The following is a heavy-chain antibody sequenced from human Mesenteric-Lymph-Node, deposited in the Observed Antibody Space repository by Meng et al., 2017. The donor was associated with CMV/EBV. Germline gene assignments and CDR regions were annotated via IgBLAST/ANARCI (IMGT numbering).Heavy chain of an antibody. CDR2: ISSFSGSTI. Sequence: GGSLRLSCAASGFSFSDYYMSWIRQAPGRGLEWVSYISSFSGSTIYYADSVKGRFTISRDNAKNSLYLQLNSLRAEDTAVYYCARFSRNNLYYFDYWGQGALVTVSS. CDR1: GFSFSDYY. V-gene: IGHV3-11*04. D-gene: IGHD1/OR15-1a*01. J-gene: IGHJ4*02. CDR3: ARFSRNNLYYFDY.